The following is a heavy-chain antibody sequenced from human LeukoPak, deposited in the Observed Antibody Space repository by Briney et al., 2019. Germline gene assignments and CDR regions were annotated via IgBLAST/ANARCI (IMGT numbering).Heavy chain of an antibody. V-gene: IGHV4-4*07. CDR2: VSDTGRA. CDR1: GGSITGYY. Sequence: SETLSLTCTVSGGSITGYYWTWIRQPAGKGLEWIGRVSDTGRAYYNPSLERRVTISLDTSNNRFSLKVTSVTAADTAVYYCARGTDMTPISGQYSFVYWGQGTLVSVSS. J-gene: IGHJ4*02. CDR3: ARGTDMTPISGQYSFVY. D-gene: IGHD1-26*01.